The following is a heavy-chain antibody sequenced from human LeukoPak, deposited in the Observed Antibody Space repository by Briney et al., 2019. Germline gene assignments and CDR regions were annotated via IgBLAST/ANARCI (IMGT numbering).Heavy chain of an antibody. V-gene: IGHV1-2*02. CDR2: INPNSGGT. J-gene: IGHJ4*02. CDR3: ARFGHCSSTSCLMFFDY. CDR1: GYTFTGYY. Sequence: GASVKVSCKASGYTFTGYYMHWVRQAPGQGLEWMGWINPNSGGTNYAQKFQGRVTMTRDTSISTAYMELSRLRSDDTAVYYCARFGHCSSTSCLMFFDYWGQGTLVTVSS. D-gene: IGHD2-2*03.